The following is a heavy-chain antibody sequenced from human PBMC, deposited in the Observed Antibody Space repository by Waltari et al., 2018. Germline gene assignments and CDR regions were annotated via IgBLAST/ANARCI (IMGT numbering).Heavy chain of an antibody. D-gene: IGHD6-19*01. J-gene: IGHJ3*02. CDR3: ARSTYSSGWYGGHGAFDI. Sequence: QVQLQESGPGLVKPSETLSLTCTVSGGSISSYYWSWIRQPPGKGLEWIGYIYYSGSTNYNPSLKSRVTRSVDTSKNQFSLKLSSVTAADTAVYYCARSTYSSGWYGGHGAFDIWGQGTMVTVSS. CDR2: IYYSGST. CDR1: GGSISSYY. V-gene: IGHV4-59*01.